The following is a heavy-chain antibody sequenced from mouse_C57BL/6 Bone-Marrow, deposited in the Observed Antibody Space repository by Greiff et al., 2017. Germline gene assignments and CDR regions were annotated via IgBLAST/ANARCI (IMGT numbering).Heavy chain of an antibody. V-gene: IGHV1-81*01. J-gene: IGHJ4*01. D-gene: IGHD1-1*01. CDR3: AIYYGSSYDAMDY. CDR2: IYPKSGNT. Sequence: QVQLQQSGAELARPGASVKLSCKASGYTITSYGISWVKQRTGQGLEWIGEIYPKSGNTHYNAKFKGKATLTADKSSSTAYMELRSLTSEDSAVYFCAIYYGSSYDAMDYWGQGTSVTVSS. CDR1: GYTITSYG.